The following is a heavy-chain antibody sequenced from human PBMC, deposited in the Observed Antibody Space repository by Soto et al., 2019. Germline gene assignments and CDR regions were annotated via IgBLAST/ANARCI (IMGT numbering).Heavy chain of an antibody. D-gene: IGHD3-22*01. CDR1: GFSLSNARMG. CDR3: ARIWVYDSVTGYYSYGMDV. V-gene: IGHV2-26*01. J-gene: IGHJ6*02. Sequence: QVTLKESGPVLVKPTETLTLTCTVSGFSLSNARMGVSWIRQPPGKALEWLAHIFSNDEKSYSSSLKSRLTISKDTYKSQVVLTMTNMDPVDTATYYCARIWVYDSVTGYYSYGMDVWCQGTTVTVSS. CDR2: IFSNDEK.